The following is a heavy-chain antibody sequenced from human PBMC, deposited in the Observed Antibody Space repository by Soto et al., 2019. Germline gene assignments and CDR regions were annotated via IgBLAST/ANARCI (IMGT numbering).Heavy chain of an antibody. D-gene: IGHD5-12*01. V-gene: IGHV1-69*01. Sequence: QVQLVQSGAEVTKPGSSVTGSCMASGGPFSSYAISWVRQAPGQGLEWMGGIIPIFGTANYAQKFQGRVTITADEATSTAYMELSSLRSEDTAVYYCEREGHVAYWGQGTLVTVSS. CDR3: EREGHVAY. CDR2: IIPIFGTA. CDR1: GGPFSSYA. J-gene: IGHJ4*02.